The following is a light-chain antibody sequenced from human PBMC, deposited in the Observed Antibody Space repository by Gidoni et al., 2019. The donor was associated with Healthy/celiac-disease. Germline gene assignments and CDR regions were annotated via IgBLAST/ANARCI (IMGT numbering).Light chain of an antibody. CDR1: QSVGSY. V-gene: IGKV3-11*01. CDR3: QRRSNWWT. J-gene: IGKJ1*01. Sequence: EIVLTQSPATLSLSPGARATLSCRASQSVGSYLAWYQQKPGQAPRLLIYDASNRATGIPARFSGSGSGTYFTLTISRLEAEDFAVYYCQRRSNWWTFGQGTKVEIQ. CDR2: DAS.